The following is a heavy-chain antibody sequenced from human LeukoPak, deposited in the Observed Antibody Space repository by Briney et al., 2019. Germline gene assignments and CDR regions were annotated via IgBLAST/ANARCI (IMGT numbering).Heavy chain of an antibody. V-gene: IGHV3-23*01. Sequence: GGSLRLSCAASGFTFSNYVMSWVRQAPGQGLECVSGIIGSGTSTYYADSVKGRFTISGDNSKSTLYLQMNSLRAEDAALYYCAKGGPYSSAATGYPHDYWGQGTLVIVSS. D-gene: IGHD2-15*01. CDR1: GFTFSNYV. J-gene: IGHJ4*02. CDR3: AKGGPYSSAATGYPHDY. CDR2: IIGSGTST.